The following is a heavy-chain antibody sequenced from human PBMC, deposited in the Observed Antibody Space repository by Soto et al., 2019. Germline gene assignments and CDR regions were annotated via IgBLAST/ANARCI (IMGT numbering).Heavy chain of an antibody. CDR2: IYYSEST. J-gene: IGHJ5*02. V-gene: IGHV4-61*08. CDR3: ARERGLGSGWYGWFEP. CDR1: GGSISSGGYS. Sequence: SETLSLTCAVSGGSISSGGYSWSWIRQPPGKGLEWIGYIYYSESTNYNPSLKSRVTISVDTSKNQFSLKLSSVTAADTAVYYCARERGLGSGWYGWFEPWGQGTRVTVSS. D-gene: IGHD6-19*01.